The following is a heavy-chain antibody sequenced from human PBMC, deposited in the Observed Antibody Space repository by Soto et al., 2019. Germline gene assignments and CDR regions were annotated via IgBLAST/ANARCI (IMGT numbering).Heavy chain of an antibody. J-gene: IGHJ6*03. V-gene: IGHV1-3*01. CDR3: ASYCSSTSCYAFNGMDV. D-gene: IGHD2-2*01. CDR1: GYTFTSYA. CDR2: INAGNGNT. Sequence: ASVKLSGKASGYTFTSYAMHCVRQAPRQRFEWMGWINAGNGNTKYSQKFQGRVTITRDTSASTAYMELSSLRSEDTAVYYCASYCSSTSCYAFNGMDVWGKGTTVTVSS.